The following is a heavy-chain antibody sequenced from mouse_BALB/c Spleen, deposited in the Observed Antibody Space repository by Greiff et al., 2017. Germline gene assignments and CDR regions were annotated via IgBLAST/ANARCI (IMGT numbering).Heavy chain of an antibody. CDR2: ISYSGST. J-gene: IGHJ4*01. Sequence: EVQLVESGPGLVKPSQSLSLTCTVTGYSITSDYAWNWIRQFPGNKLEWMGYISYSGSTSYNPSLKSRISITRDTSKNQFFLQLNSVTTEDTATYYCARGRSPEMDYWGQGTSVTVSS. CDR3: ARGRSPEMDY. CDR1: GYSITSDYA. V-gene: IGHV3-2*02.